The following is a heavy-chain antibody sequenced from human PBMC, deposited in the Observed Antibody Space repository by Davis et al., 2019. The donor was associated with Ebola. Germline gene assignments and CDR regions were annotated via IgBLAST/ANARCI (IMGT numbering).Heavy chain of an antibody. CDR1: GYSFTSYW. CDR2: IYPGDSDT. J-gene: IGHJ3*02. CDR3: ARQAYYDFWSGYYTGSAFDI. D-gene: IGHD3-3*01. Sequence: GESLKISCKGSGYSFTSYWIGWVRQMPGKGLEWMGIIYPGDSDTRYSPSFQGQVTISADKSISTAYLQWSSLKASDTAMYYCARQAYYDFWSGYYTGSAFDIWGQGTMVTVSS. V-gene: IGHV5-51*01.